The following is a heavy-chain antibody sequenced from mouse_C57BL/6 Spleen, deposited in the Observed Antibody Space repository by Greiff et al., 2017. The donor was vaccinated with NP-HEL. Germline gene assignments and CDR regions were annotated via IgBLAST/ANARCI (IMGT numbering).Heavy chain of an antibody. D-gene: IGHD1-1*01. CDR3: TRWAVVATRYFDV. CDR1: GYTFTDYE. V-gene: IGHV1-15*01. CDR2: IDPETGGT. Sequence: QVQLKESGAELVRPGASVTLSCKASGYTFTDYEMHWVKQTPVHGLEWIGAIDPETGGTAYNQKFKGKAILTADKSSSTAYMELRSLTSEDSAVYYCTRWAVVATRYFDVWGTGTTVTVSS. J-gene: IGHJ1*03.